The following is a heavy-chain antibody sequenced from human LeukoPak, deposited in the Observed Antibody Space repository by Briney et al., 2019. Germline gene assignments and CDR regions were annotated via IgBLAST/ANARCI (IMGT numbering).Heavy chain of an antibody. V-gene: IGHV3-30*18. CDR1: GFSFISYG. D-gene: IGHD4-17*01. CDR3: AKRPSDYGDYVSYFDY. CDR2: ISDDGRSK. Sequence: GGSLRLSCAASGFSFISYGMHWVRQAPGKGREWVGVISDDGRSKDDADYVKGRFTISRDNSKDTLYLQMNSLRAEDTAVYYCAKRPSDYGDYVSYFDYWGQGTLVTVSS. J-gene: IGHJ4*02.